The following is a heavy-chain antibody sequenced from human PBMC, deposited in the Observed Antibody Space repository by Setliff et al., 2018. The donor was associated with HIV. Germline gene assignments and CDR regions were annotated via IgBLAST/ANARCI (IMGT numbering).Heavy chain of an antibody. D-gene: IGHD3-22*01. Sequence: SETLSLTCTVSGGSISSSNWWSWVRQPPGKGLEWIGEMYHSGSTKYNPSLKSRVTISVDKSKNQVSLKLNSVTAADTAVYYCARRGYYDSSSYNDAFDIWGQGTMVTVS. CDR3: ARRGYYDSSSYNDAFDI. CDR2: MYHSGST. J-gene: IGHJ3*02. V-gene: IGHV4-4*02. CDR1: GGSISSSNW.